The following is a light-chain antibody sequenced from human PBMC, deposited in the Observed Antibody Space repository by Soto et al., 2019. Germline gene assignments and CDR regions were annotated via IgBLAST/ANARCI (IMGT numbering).Light chain of an antibody. CDR1: QGIRND. J-gene: IGKJ1*01. CDR3: LQDYNYPWT. Sequence: AIQMTQSPSSLSASVGDRVTITCRASQGIRNDLGWYEQKPGKAPKLLIYAASSLQSGVPSRFSGSGSGTDFTLTISSLQPQDFATYYCLQDYNYPWTFGQGTKVEIK. V-gene: IGKV1-6*01. CDR2: AAS.